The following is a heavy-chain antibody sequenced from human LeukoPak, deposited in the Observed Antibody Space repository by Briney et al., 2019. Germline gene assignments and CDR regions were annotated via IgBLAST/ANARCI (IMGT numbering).Heavy chain of an antibody. J-gene: IGHJ4*02. Sequence: PGGSLRLSCAASGFTFSSFAMNWVRQAPGKGLEWVSYISSSGSTIYYADFVKGRFTISRDNAKNSLFLQMNSLRAEDTAIYYCARDRSGRYYFDYWGQGSLVTVSS. D-gene: IGHD6-19*01. CDR3: ARDRSGRYYFDY. CDR2: ISSSGSTI. V-gene: IGHV3-48*03. CDR1: GFTFSSFA.